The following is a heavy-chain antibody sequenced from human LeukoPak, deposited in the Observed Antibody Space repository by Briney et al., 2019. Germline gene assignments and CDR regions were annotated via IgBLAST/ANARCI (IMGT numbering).Heavy chain of an antibody. CDR3: ARTDISGWSRPLDC. D-gene: IGHD6-19*01. Sequence: GGSLRLPCAASGFTFSRYALHWVRQAPGKGLEWVAVISSDGSNKYYAGSVEGRFTISRDNYNNTLLLQMNSLRAEDTAVYYCARTDISGWSRPLDCWGQGTLVTVSS. CDR1: GFTFSRYA. J-gene: IGHJ4*02. V-gene: IGHV3-30-3*01. CDR2: ISSDGSNK.